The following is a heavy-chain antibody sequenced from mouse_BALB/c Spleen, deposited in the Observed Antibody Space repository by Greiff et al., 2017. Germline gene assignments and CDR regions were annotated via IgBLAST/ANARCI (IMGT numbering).Heavy chain of an antibody. CDR1: GFNIKDTY. CDR3: AGDYDVYYAMDY. CDR2: IDPANGNT. J-gene: IGHJ4*01. Sequence: VQLKESGAELVKPGASVKLSCTASGFNIKDTYMHWVKQRPEQGLEWIGRIDPANGNTKYDPKFQGKATITADTSSNTAYLQLSSLTSEDTAVYYCAGDYDVYYAMDYWGQGTSVTVSS. D-gene: IGHD2-4*01. V-gene: IGHV14-3*02.